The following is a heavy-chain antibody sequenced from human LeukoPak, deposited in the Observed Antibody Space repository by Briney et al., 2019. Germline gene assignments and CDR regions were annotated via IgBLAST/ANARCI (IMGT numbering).Heavy chain of an antibody. CDR3: AGDTPPGGDYYFDY. Sequence: GGSLRLSCAASGFSFSTYGMHWVRQAPGKGLEWVALIWNAGTNTYYADSVKGRFTISGDNSKNTLYLQMNSLRAEDTAVYYCAGDTPPGGDYYFDYWGQGTLVIVSS. CDR2: IWNAGTNT. J-gene: IGHJ4*02. CDR1: GFSFSTYG. V-gene: IGHV3-33*01. D-gene: IGHD3-10*01.